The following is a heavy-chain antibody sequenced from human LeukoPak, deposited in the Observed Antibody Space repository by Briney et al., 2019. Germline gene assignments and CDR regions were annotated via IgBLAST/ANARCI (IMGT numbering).Heavy chain of an antibody. J-gene: IGHJ4*02. CDR3: ARDRDGSGWAFFDY. CDR2: IYSGGTT. CDR1: GFTVSSNY. D-gene: IGHD6-19*01. V-gene: IGHV3-53*01. Sequence: PGGSLRLSCAASGFTVSSNYMSWVRQAPGKGLEWVSVIYSGGTTYYADSVKGRFTISRDNAKNTLYLQMNSLRAEDTAVYYCARDRDGSGWAFFDYWGQGTLVTVSS.